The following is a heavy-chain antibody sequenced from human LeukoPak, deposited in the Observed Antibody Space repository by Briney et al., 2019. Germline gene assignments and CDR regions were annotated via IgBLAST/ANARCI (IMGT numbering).Heavy chain of an antibody. V-gene: IGHV1-18*01. D-gene: IGHD4-17*01. CDR2: ISAYNGNT. Sequence: ASVKVSCKASGYTFTSYGISWVRQAPGQGLEWMGWISAYNGNTNYAQKLQGRVTMTRDTSISTAYMELSRLRSDDTAVYYCARVPYGYNWFDPWGQGTLVTVSS. CDR3: ARVPYGYNWFDP. J-gene: IGHJ5*02. CDR1: GYTFTSYG.